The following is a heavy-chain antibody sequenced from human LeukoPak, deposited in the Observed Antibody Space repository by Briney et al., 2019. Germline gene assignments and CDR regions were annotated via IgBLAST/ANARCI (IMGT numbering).Heavy chain of an antibody. CDR2: IYHSGST. CDR3: ARGFGELTEQHYRYQGSAFFY. CDR1: GYSISSGYY. D-gene: IGHD3-10*01. Sequence: SETLSLTCTVSGYSISSGYYWGWIRQPPGKGLEWIGSIYHSGSTYYNPSLKSRVTISVDTSKNQFSLKLSSVTAADTAVYYCARGFGELTEQHYRYQGSAFFYWGQGTLVTVSS. J-gene: IGHJ4*02. V-gene: IGHV4-38-2*02.